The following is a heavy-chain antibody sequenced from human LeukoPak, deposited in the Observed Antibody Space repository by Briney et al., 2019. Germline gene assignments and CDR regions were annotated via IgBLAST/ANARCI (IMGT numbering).Heavy chain of an antibody. J-gene: IGHJ4*02. D-gene: IGHD3-10*01. V-gene: IGHV4-61*02. CDR3: AREWFQPDY. CDR2: IYTSGST. Sequence: PSQTLSLTCTVSGGSISSGSYYWSWIRQPAGKGLEWIGRIYTSGSTNYNPSLKSRVTISVDTSKNQFSRKLSSVTDACTGVYYCAREWFQPDYWGRGTLVTVSS. CDR1: GGSISSGSYY.